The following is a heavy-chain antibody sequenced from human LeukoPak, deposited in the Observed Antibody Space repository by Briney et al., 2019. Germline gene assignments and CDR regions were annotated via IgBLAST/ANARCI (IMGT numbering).Heavy chain of an antibody. Sequence: GGSLRLSCAASGFTFSSYWMSWVRQAPGKGLEWVANMNPDGSEKYFLDSVEGRFSISRDNAKSSLYLQMNSLRGDDTAVYYCARDRALYDSRRGYYYTEDDYWGQGTLVTVSS. CDR1: GFTFSSYW. CDR3: ARDRALYDSRRGYYYTEDDY. J-gene: IGHJ4*02. V-gene: IGHV3-7*01. CDR2: MNPDGSEK. D-gene: IGHD3-22*01.